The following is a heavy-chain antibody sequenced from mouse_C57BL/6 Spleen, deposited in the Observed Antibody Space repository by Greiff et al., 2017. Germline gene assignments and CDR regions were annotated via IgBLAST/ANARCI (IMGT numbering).Heavy chain of an antibody. V-gene: IGHV1-18*01. J-gene: IGHJ4*01. Sequence: EVQLQQSGPELVKPGASVKIPCKASGYTFTDYNMDWVKQSHGKSLEWIGDIYPGSGSTNYNEKFKSKATLTVDTSSSTAYMQLSSLTSEDSAVYYCAREDDPYAMDYWGQGTSVTVSS. CDR2: IYPGSGST. CDR1: GYTFTDYN. CDR3: AREDDPYAMDY.